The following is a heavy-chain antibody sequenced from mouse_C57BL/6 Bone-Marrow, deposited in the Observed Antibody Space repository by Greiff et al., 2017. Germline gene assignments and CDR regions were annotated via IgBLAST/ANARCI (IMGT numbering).Heavy chain of an antibody. Sequence: VKLQQSGPELVKPGASVKISCKASGYAFSSSWMNWVKQRPGQGLEWIGRIYPGDGDTNYNGKFKGKATLTADKSSSTAYMQLSSLTSEDSAVYCCRLRRYAMDYWGQGTSVTVSS. CDR1: GYAFSSSW. CDR2: IYPGDGDT. CDR3: RLRRYAMDY. V-gene: IGHV1-82*01. D-gene: IGHD1-2*01. J-gene: IGHJ4*01.